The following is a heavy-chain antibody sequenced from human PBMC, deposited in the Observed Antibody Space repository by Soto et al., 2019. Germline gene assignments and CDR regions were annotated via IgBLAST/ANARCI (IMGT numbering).Heavy chain of an antibody. CDR1: GFTFNDYA. CDR3: AKDCRRLAVTGSAFDS. CDR2: ISGSGGHS. J-gene: IGHJ4*02. Sequence: GGSLRLSCAASGFTFNDYAMAWVRQAPGQGLEWVSSISGSGGHSSYVDSVRGRFTISRDNVNNILSLDMSDLRAEDTALYYCAKDCRRLAVTGSAFDSWGQGALVTVSS. D-gene: IGHD6-19*01. V-gene: IGHV3-23*01.